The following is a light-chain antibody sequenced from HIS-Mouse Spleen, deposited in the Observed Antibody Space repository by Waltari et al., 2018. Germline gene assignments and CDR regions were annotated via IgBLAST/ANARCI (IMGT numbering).Light chain of an antibody. CDR3: AAWDDSLSGPV. CDR1: SSTIGSNY. V-gene: IGLV1-47*01. CDR2: RNN. J-gene: IGLJ3*02. Sequence: QSVLTQPPSASGTPGPRVTIPCSGSSSTIGSNYVSWYQQLPGTAPKLLIYRNNQRPSGVPDRFSGSKSGTSASLAISGLRSEDEADYYCAAWDDSLSGPVFGGGTKLTVL.